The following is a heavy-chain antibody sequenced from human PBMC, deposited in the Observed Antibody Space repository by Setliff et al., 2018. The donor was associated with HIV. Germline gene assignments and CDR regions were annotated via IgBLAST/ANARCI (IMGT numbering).Heavy chain of an antibody. V-gene: IGHV4-4*07. Sequence: SETLSLTCSVSGGSISTYYWSWIRQPAGKGLEWLGRIYVSGSAMYNPSLKSRVTMSVDTSKNQFSLKLSSVTAADTAVYYCARAPYYDYRGLAVYYFDYWGQGTLVTVSS. CDR3: ARAPYYDYRGLAVYYFDY. CDR2: IYVSGSA. J-gene: IGHJ4*02. CDR1: GGSISTYY. D-gene: IGHD3-22*01.